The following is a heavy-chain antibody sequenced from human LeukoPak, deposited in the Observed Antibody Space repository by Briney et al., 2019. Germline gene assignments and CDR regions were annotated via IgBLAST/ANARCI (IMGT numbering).Heavy chain of an antibody. CDR1: GGSISNHY. CDR2: IYYSGST. Sequence: PSETLSLTCTVSGGSISNHYWSWIRQPPGKGLEWIGYIYYSGSTNYNPSLKSRVTISVDTSKNQFSLKLSSVTAADTAVYYCARDRFGEDYMDVWGKGTTVTVSS. V-gene: IGHV4-59*11. J-gene: IGHJ6*03. CDR3: ARDRFGEDYMDV. D-gene: IGHD3-10*01.